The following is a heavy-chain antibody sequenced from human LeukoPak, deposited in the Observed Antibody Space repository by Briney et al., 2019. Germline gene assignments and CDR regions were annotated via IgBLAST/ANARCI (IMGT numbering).Heavy chain of an antibody. CDR2: IYYSGST. CDR3: ASQERYGIHDS. V-gene: IGHV4-59*01. Sequence: PSETLSLTCTVSGGSISSYYWSWIRQPPGKGLEWIGYIYYSGSTNYNPSLKSRVTISVDTSKNQFSLKLSSVTAADTAVYYCASQERYGIHDSWGQGTLVTVSS. CDR1: GGSISSYY. J-gene: IGHJ4*02. D-gene: IGHD5-18*01.